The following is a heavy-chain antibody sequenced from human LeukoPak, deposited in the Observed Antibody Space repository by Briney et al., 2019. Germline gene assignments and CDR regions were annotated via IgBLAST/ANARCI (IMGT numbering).Heavy chain of an antibody. Sequence: GESLKISCKGSGYSFATYWIAWVRQMPGKGLEWMGIIYPGDSDTRYSPSFQGQVTISGDKSISTAYLQWSSLKASDTAMYYCAGADYYDSSGYYLAAFDIWGQGTMVTVSS. CDR1: GYSFATYW. CDR3: AGADYYDSSGYYLAAFDI. J-gene: IGHJ3*02. CDR2: IYPGDSDT. V-gene: IGHV5-51*01. D-gene: IGHD3-22*01.